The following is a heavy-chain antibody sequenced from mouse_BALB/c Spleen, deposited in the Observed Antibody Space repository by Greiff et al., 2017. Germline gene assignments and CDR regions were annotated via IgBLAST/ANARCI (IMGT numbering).Heavy chain of an antibody. CDR1: GFTFSSYA. CDR2: ISSGGSYT. CDR3: ARRRTMITSYWYFDV. D-gene: IGHD2-4*01. Sequence: EVKLMESGGGLVKPGGSLKLSCAASGFTFSSYAMSWVRQTPEKRLEWVATISSGGSYTYYPDSVKGRFTISRDNTKNTLYLQMSSLRSEDTAMYYCARRRTMITSYWYFDVWGAGTTVTVSS. V-gene: IGHV5-9-3*01. J-gene: IGHJ1*01.